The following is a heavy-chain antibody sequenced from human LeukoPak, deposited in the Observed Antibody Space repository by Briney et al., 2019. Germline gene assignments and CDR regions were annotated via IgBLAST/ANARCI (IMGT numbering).Heavy chain of an antibody. CDR1: GFTFSSYA. D-gene: IGHD6-19*01. CDR3: AKDLRDIAVAGRPLYYFDY. V-gene: IGHV3-23*01. J-gene: IGHJ4*02. CDR2: ISDSGGST. Sequence: PGGSLRLSCAASGFTFSSYAMSWVRQAPGKGLEWVSAISDSGGSTYYADSVKGRFTISRDNSKNTLYLQMNSLRAEDTAVYYCAKDLRDIAVAGRPLYYFDYWGQGTLVTVSS.